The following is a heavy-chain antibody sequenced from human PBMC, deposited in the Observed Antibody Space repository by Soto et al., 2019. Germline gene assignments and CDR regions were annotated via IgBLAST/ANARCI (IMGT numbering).Heavy chain of an antibody. J-gene: IGHJ6*02. V-gene: IGHV1-2*04. CDR2: INPNSGGT. Sequence: GASVKVSCKASGDTFTNFGISWVRQAPGQGLEWMGWINPNSGGTNYAQKFQGWVTMTRDTSISTAYMELSRLRSDDTAVYYCARSPITIFGVVTKTYYYYYGMDVWGQGPTVTVSS. D-gene: IGHD3-3*01. CDR3: ARSPITIFGVVTKTYYYYYGMDV. CDR1: GDTFTNFG.